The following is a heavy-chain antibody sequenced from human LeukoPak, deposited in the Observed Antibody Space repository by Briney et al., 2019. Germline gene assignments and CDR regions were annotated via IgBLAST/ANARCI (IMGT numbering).Heavy chain of an antibody. J-gene: IGHJ3*02. CDR1: GGSISSYY. Sequence: SETLSLTCTVSGGSISSYYWSWIRQPPGKGLEWIGYIYYSGSTNYNPSLRSRVTISVDTSKNQFSLKLSSVTAADTAVYYCAREGERYSYPDAFDIWGQGTMVTVSS. CDR3: AREGERYSYPDAFDI. D-gene: IGHD5-18*01. V-gene: IGHV4-59*01. CDR2: IYYSGST.